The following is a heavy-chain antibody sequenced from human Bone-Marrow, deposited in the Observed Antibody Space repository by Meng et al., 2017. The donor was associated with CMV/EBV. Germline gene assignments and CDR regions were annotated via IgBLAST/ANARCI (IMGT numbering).Heavy chain of an antibody. CDR1: GGTFSSYA. Sequence: SVKVSCKASGGTFSSYAISWVRQAPGQGLEWMGGIIPICGTANYAQKFQGRVTITTDESTSTAYMELSSLRSEDTAVYYCAKGPIVVVPAAIRGDAFDIWGQGTMVTVSS. V-gene: IGHV1-69*05. D-gene: IGHD2-2*02. CDR2: IIPICGTA. CDR3: AKGPIVVVPAAIRGDAFDI. J-gene: IGHJ3*02.